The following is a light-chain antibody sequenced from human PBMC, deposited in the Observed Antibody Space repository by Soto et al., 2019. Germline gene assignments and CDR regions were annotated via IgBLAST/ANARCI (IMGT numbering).Light chain of an antibody. CDR3: SSHAGINNVV. CDR1: SSDVGGYNY. CDR2: EVT. V-gene: IGLV2-8*01. J-gene: IGLJ3*02. Sequence: QSALTQPPSASGSPGQSVTISCTGTSSDVGGYNYVSWYQQHPGKAPRLMVYEVTKRPSGVPARFSGSKSGNTASLTVSGLQAEYEADYYCSSHAGINNVVFGGGTKLTVL.